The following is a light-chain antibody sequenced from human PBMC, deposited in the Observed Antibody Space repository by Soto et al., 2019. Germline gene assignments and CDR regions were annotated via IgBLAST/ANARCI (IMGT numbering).Light chain of an antibody. CDR3: QQYDNWPPLT. CDR2: GAS. J-gene: IGKJ4*01. Sequence: EIVMTQSPAPLSLSPGERATPSCRSSQSVSSNLAWYQQKPGQAPRLLISGASTRATGVPARFSGSGSGTEFTLTISTLQSEDFSVYYCQQYDNWPPLTLGGGTKVDIK. V-gene: IGKV3-15*01. CDR1: QSVSSN.